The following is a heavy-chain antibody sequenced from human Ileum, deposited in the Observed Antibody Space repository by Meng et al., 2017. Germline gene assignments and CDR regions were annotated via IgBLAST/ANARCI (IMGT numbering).Heavy chain of an antibody. V-gene: IGHV4-61*01. CDR2: PST. CDR3: ARDHWGSLYY. CDR1: VASDTTIHYQ. Sequence: QVPLHESGPGLVSPSETLSLICTFSVASDTTIHYQWGWIRQPPVKGLEWIVYPSTNYNPSLKSRLTISLDTSKNQVSLKLTSVTTADTAVYYCARDHWGSLYYWCQGSLVTVSS. J-gene: IGHJ4*02. D-gene: IGHD7-27*01.